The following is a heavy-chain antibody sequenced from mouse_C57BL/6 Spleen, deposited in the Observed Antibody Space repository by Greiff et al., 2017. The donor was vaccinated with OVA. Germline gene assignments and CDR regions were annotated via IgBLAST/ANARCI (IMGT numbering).Heavy chain of an antibody. J-gene: IGHJ4*01. CDR2: IYPGSGST. Sequence: QVQLQQPGAELVKPGASVKMSCKASGYTFTSYWITWVKQRPGQGLEWIGDIYPGSGSTNYNEKFKSKATLTVDTSSSTAYMQLSSLTSEDSAVYYCARAYSNTDYYAMDYWGQGTSVTVAS. V-gene: IGHV1-55*01. CDR3: ARAYSNTDYYAMDY. CDR1: GYTFTSYW. D-gene: IGHD2-5*01.